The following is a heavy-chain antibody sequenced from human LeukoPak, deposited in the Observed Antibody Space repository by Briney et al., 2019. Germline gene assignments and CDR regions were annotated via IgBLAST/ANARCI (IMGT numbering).Heavy chain of an antibody. CDR3: ARSQWACEFDY. CDR1: GDSITTNYY. J-gene: IGHJ4*02. Sequence: PSETLSLTCTVSGDSITTNYYWGWIRQPPGKGLEWFGSVYHTGATYYNPSRKSRVTISVDTSKNQFSLKLSSETAADTAVYYCARSQWACEFDYWGQGILVTVSS. V-gene: IGHV4-38-2*02. D-gene: IGHD1-26*01. CDR2: VYHTGAT.